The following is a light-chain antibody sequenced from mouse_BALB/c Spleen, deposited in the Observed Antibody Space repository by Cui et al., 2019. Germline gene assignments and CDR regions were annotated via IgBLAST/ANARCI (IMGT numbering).Light chain of an antibody. J-gene: IGKJ2*01. V-gene: IGKV6-29*01. Sequence: NIVMTQSPKSMSMSVGERVTLSCKASENVGTYVSWYQQKPEQSPKLLIYGASNRYPGVPDRFTGSGSATDFTLTISSLQAEDLADYHCGQGYSYLPTIGGGTKLEIK. CDR1: ENVGTY. CDR2: GAS. CDR3: GQGYSYLPT.